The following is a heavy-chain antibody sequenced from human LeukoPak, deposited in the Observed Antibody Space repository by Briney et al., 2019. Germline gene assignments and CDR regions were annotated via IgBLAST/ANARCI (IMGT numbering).Heavy chain of an antibody. D-gene: IGHD1-26*01. CDR1: GGTFSSYA. J-gene: IGHJ6*03. CDR2: IIPIFGTA. CDR3: AIYSGSKDYYYYYMDV. V-gene: IGHV1-69*05. Sequence: GASVKVSCKASGGTFSSYAISWVRQAPGQGLEWMGGIIPIFGTANYAQKFQGRVTITTDESTSTAYMELSSLGSEDTAVYYCAIYSGSKDYYYYYMDVWGKGTTVTVSS.